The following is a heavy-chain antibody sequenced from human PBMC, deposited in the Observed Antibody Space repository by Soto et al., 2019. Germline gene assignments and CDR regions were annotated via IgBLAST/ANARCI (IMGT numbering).Heavy chain of an antibody. Sequence: GGSLRLSCTASGFTLGDYAMSWFRQAPGKGLEWVGFIRSKAYGGTTEYAASVKGRFTISRDDSKSIAYLQMNSLKTEDTAVYYCTRDKRYYDFWSGWLPYYYYGMDVWGQGTTVTVSS. D-gene: IGHD3-3*01. CDR1: GFTLGDYA. V-gene: IGHV3-49*03. J-gene: IGHJ6*02. CDR3: TRDKRYYDFWSGWLPYYYYGMDV. CDR2: IRSKAYGGTT.